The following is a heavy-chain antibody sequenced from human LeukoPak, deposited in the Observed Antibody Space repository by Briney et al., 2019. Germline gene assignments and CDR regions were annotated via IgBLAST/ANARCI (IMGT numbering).Heavy chain of an antibody. D-gene: IGHD3-22*01. J-gene: IGHJ4*02. CDR2: INHSGST. V-gene: IGHV4-34*01. Sequence: SETLSLTCAVYGGSFSGYYWSWIRQPPGKGLEWIGEINHSGSTNYNPSLKSRVTISVDTSKNQCSLKLSSVTAADTAVYYCARGRSGMLYYYDSSGYLTPFDYWDQGTLVTVSS. CDR1: GGSFSGYY. CDR3: ARGRSGMLYYYDSSGYLTPFDY.